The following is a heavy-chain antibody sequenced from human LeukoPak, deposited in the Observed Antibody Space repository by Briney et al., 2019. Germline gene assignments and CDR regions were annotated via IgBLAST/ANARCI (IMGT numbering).Heavy chain of an antibody. D-gene: IGHD6-19*01. CDR1: GFTLSNSA. J-gene: IGHJ4*01. CDR3: VKGIYSSGWSYFDY. V-gene: IGHV3-23*01. Sequence: GGSLRLSCAASGFTLSNSAMSWVRQAPGKGLEWVSTLSGSGITTYYADSVKGRFTISRDNSKNTLYLQMNSLRAEDTAVYYCVKGIYSSGWSYFDYWGHGTLVTVSS. CDR2: LSGSGITT.